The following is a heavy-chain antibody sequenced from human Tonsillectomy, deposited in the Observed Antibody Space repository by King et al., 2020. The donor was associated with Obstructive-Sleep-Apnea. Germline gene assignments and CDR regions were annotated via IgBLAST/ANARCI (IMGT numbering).Heavy chain of an antibody. CDR3: ARGRELWFGVRAFDI. J-gene: IGHJ3*02. CDR2: IYYSGST. CDR1: GGSISSSSYY. V-gene: IGHV4-39*07. Sequence: QLQESGPGLVKPSETLSLTCTVSGGSISSSSYYWGWIRQPPGKGLEWIGSIYYSGSTYYNPSLKSRVTISVDTSKNQFSLKLSSVTAADTAVYYCARGRELWFGVRAFDIWGQGTMVTVSS. D-gene: IGHD3-10*01.